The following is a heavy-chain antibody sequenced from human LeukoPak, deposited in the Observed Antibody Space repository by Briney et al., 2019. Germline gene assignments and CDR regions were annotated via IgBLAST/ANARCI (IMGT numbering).Heavy chain of an antibody. CDR1: GYTFTSYG. Sequence: ASVKVSCKASGYTFTSYGITWVRRAPGQGLEWMGWISVYVGNTNYSQNFQDRVTMTTDTSTSTAYMELRSLRSDDTAVYYCARVDSLSRPYFDYWGQGTLVTVSS. D-gene: IGHD1-1*01. CDR3: ARVDSLSRPYFDY. J-gene: IGHJ4*02. V-gene: IGHV1-18*01. CDR2: ISVYVGNT.